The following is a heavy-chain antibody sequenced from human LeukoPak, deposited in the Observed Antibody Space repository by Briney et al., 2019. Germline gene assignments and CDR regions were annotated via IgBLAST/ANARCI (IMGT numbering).Heavy chain of an antibody. J-gene: IGHJ4*02. D-gene: IGHD2-2*01. CDR1: GFTFSSYE. CDR2: ISSSGSTI. V-gene: IGHV3-48*03. CDR3: ARGGGFVVVPAGLGY. Sequence: GGSLRLSCAASGFTFSSYEMNWVRQAPGKGLEWVSYISSSGSTIYYADSVKGRFTISRDNAKNSLYLQMNSLRAEDTAVYYCARGGGFVVVPAGLGYWGQGNLVTVSS.